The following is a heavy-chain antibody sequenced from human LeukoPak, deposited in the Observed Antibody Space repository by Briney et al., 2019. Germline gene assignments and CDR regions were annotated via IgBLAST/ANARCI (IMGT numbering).Heavy chain of an antibody. V-gene: IGHV3-23*01. CDR3: AKDRKNFGGPSLTTPDY. CDR1: GFTFSSYA. Sequence: GGSLRLSCAASGFTFSSYAMSWVRQAPGKGLEWVSAISGSGGSTYYADSVKGRFTISRDNSKNTLYLQMNSLRAEDTAVYYCAKDRKNFGGPSLTTPDYWGQGTLVTVSS. J-gene: IGHJ4*02. D-gene: IGHD4/OR15-4a*01. CDR2: ISGSGGST.